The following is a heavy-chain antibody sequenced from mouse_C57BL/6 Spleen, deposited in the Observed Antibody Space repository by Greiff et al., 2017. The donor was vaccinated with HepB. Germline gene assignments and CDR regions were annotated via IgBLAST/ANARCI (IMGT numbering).Heavy chain of an antibody. CDR1: GYTFTSYW. D-gene: IGHD1-1*01. CDR2: IYPGSGST. CDR3: AREITTVVGY. V-gene: IGHV1-55*01. J-gene: IGHJ2*01. Sequence: QVQLQQPGAELVKPGASVKMSCKASGYTFTSYWITWVKQRTGQGLEWIGDIYPGSGSTNYNEKFKSKATLTVDTTSSTAYMQLSSLPSEDSAVYYCAREITTVVGYWGQGTTLTVSS.